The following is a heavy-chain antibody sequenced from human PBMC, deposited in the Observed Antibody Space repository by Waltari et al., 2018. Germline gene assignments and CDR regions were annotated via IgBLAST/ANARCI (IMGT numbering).Heavy chain of an antibody. CDR2: IYPVDSDT. CDR3: ARRDRGGSVSNYFDY. J-gene: IGHJ4*02. CDR1: GYSFTTDW. D-gene: IGHD3-10*01. Sequence: VQLAQSGAEVKKAGESVNISGKGSGYSFTTDWIAWVRPLPGKGLEWMGIIYPVDSDTRYSPSFQGQVTISVDKSITTAYLQWSSLKASDTAIYFCARRDRGGSVSNYFDYWGQGTLVTVSS. V-gene: IGHV5-51*03.